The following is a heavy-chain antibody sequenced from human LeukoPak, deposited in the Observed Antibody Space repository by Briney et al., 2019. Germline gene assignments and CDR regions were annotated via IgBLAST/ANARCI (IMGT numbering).Heavy chain of an antibody. CDR1: GFTFSSYW. CDR3: ARDKDWILFDY. CDR2: INRDGSTT. V-gene: IGHV3-74*01. Sequence: GGSLRLSCAASGFTFSSYWMHWVRQAPGKGLVWVSRINRDGSTTSYADSVKGRFTISRDNAKNTLYPQMNSLRAEDTAVYYCARDKDWILFDYWGQGTLVTVSS. D-gene: IGHD3/OR15-3a*01. J-gene: IGHJ4*02.